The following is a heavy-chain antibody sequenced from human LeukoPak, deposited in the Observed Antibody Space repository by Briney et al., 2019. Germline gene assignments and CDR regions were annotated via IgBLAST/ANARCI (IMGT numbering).Heavy chain of an antibody. Sequence: ASVKVSCKASGYTFTSYAMNWVRQAPGQGLEWMGWINTNTGNPTYAQGFTGRFVFSLDTSVSTAYLQISSLKAEDTAVYYCARLNQIPLRGGRGNSSGWPLYYFDYWGQGTLVTVSS. J-gene: IGHJ4*02. V-gene: IGHV7-4-1*02. D-gene: IGHD6-19*01. CDR1: GYTFTSYA. CDR3: ARLNQIPLRGGRGNSSGWPLYYFDY. CDR2: INTNTGNP.